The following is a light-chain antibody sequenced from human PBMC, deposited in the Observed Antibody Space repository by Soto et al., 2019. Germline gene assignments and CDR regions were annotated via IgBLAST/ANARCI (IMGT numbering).Light chain of an antibody. CDR1: QSISSSY. J-gene: IGKJ1*01. Sequence: EIVLTQSPGTLSLSPGERATLSCRASQSISSSYVAWYQQKPGQAPRLLIYGASSRATGIPDRFSGSGSGTDFTLTISRMDPEEFAMYYCQQYGSSPGWTFGQGTKVEIK. V-gene: IGKV3-20*01. CDR3: QQYGSSPGWT. CDR2: GAS.